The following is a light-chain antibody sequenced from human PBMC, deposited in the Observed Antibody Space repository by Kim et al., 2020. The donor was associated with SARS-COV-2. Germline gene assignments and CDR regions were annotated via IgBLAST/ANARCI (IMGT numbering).Light chain of an antibody. CDR2: AAS. CDR1: QNVTSY. CDR3: LQSYSTPT. J-gene: IGKJ1*01. Sequence: ASVGDRVTITCRASQNVTSYLNWYQQKPEKAPKLLIYAASTLQSGVPSRFSGSGSGTDFTLTISSLQPEDFATYYCLQSYSTPTFGQGTKVDIK. V-gene: IGKV1-39*01.